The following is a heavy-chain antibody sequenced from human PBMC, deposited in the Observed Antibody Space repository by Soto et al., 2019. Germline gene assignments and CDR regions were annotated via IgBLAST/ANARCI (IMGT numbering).Heavy chain of an antibody. V-gene: IGHV4-4*07. CDR3: ARDGPGRGPRPLNKPNWFDP. J-gene: IGHJ5*02. D-gene: IGHD2-15*01. Sequence: QVQLQESGPGLVKPSETLSLTCTVSGGSISSYYWSWIRQPAGKGLEWIGRIYTSGSTNYNPSLKRRVTMSVDTYKDQFSLKLSSVTAADPAVYYCARDGPGRGPRPLNKPNWFDPWGQGTLVTVSS. CDR1: GGSISSYY. CDR2: IYTSGST.